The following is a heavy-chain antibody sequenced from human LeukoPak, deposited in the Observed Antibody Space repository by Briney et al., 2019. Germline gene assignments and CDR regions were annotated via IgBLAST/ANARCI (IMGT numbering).Heavy chain of an antibody. CDR2: MWYDGSNK. D-gene: IGHD4-11*01. Sequence: TGGSLRLSCAASGFTFSSYGMHWVCQAPGKGLEWVAVMWYDGSNKYYADSVKGRFTISRDNAKNSLYLQMNSLRAEDTAVYYCARRHDYSNYPDYWGQGTLVTVSS. CDR3: ARRHDYSNYPDY. V-gene: IGHV3-33*08. CDR1: GFTFSSYG. J-gene: IGHJ4*02.